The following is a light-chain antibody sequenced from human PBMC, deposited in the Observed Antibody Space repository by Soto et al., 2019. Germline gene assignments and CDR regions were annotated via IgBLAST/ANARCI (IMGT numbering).Light chain of an antibody. CDR3: QQYVSSPGS. J-gene: IGKJ2*03. CDR1: QSLRSSY. V-gene: IGKV3-20*01. CDR2: GAS. Sequence: EVVLTQSPNTLSLSPGERATLSCWASQSLRSSYLAWYQRKPGQAPRLLMFGASRRATGIPDRFNGSGSGTDFILTISRLEPEDFAVYYCQQYVSSPGSFGQGTKLEIK.